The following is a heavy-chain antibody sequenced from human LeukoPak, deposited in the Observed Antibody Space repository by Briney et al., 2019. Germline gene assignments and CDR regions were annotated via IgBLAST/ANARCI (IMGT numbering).Heavy chain of an antibody. CDR1: GGSISSSSYY. CDR2: IYYSGST. V-gene: IGHV4-39*01. J-gene: IGHJ4*02. D-gene: IGHD6-19*01. Sequence: SETLFLTCTVSGGSISSSSYYWGWIRQPPGKGLEWIGSIYYSGSTYYNPSLRSRVTLSVDTSKNQFSLKLSSVTAADTAVYYCARHPYSSGWYPYWGQGTLVTVSS. CDR3: ARHPYSSGWYPY.